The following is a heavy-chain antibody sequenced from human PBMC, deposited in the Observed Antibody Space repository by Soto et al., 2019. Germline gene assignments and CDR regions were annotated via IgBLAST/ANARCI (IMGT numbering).Heavy chain of an antibody. Sequence: QVQLVESGGGVVQPGRSLRLSCAASGFTFSSYGMHWVRQAPGKGLEWVAVISYDGSNKYYADSVKGRFTISRDNSKNTLYLQMNSLRAEDTAVYYCAIETYTRALDYWGQGTLVTVSS. V-gene: IGHV3-30*03. CDR3: AIETYTRALDY. J-gene: IGHJ4*02. D-gene: IGHD1-1*01. CDR2: ISYDGSNK. CDR1: GFTFSSYG.